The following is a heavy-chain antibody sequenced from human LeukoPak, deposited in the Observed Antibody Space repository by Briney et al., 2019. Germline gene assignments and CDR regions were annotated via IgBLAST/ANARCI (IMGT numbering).Heavy chain of an antibody. V-gene: IGHV4-4*07. CDR2: IYTSGST. D-gene: IGHD4-17*01. J-gene: IGHJ4*02. Sequence: SETLSLTCTGSGGSISSYYWSWIRQPAGKGLDWIGRIYTSGSTNYNPSLKSRVTMSVDTSKNQFSLKLSSVTAADTAVYYCARAFGYGDYIDYWGQGTLVTVSS. CDR1: GGSISSYY. CDR3: ARAFGYGDYIDY.